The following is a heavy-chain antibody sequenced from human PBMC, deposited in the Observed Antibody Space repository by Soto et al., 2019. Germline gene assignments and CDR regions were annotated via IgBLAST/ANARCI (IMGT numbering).Heavy chain of an antibody. V-gene: IGHV3-33*01. CDR1: GFTFSSYG. Sequence: QVQLVESGGGVVQPGRSLRLSCAASGFTFSSYGMHWVRQAPGKGLEWVAVIWYDGSNKYYADSVKGRFTISRDNSKNTLYLQMNSLRAEDTAVYYCARDSVAWIAAAGHFDYWGQGSLDTVSS. CDR3: ARDSVAWIAAAGHFDY. J-gene: IGHJ4*02. D-gene: IGHD6-13*01. CDR2: IWYDGSNK.